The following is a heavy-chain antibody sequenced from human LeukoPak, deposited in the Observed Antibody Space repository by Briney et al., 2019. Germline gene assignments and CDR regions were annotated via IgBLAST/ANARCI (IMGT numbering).Heavy chain of an antibody. D-gene: IGHD3-22*01. J-gene: IGHJ4*02. V-gene: IGHV3-33*06. CDR3: AKEVGDSSGFDY. CDR1: GFIFSHYG. Sequence: PGRSLRLSCAASGFIFSHYGMHWVRQAPGKGLEWVAVIWYDGSNKYYADSVKGRFTISRDNSKNTLYLQMNSLRAEDTAVYYCAKEVGDSSGFDYWGQGTLVTVSS. CDR2: IWYDGSNK.